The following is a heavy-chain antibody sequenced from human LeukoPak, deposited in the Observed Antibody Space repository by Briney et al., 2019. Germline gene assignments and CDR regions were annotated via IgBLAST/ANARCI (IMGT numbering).Heavy chain of an antibody. CDR3: ARDVVIKFGGPHAFDL. D-gene: IGHD3-16*01. J-gene: IGHJ3*01. V-gene: IGHV3-21*01. CDR1: GFTFSSYS. Sequence: GSLRLSCAASGFTFSSYSMNWVRQAPGKGLEWVSSITSSSSYIYYADSVKGRFTISRDNAKNSLYLQMNTLRAEDTAVYYCARDVVIKFGGPHAFDLWGQGTMVTVSS. CDR2: ITSSSSYI.